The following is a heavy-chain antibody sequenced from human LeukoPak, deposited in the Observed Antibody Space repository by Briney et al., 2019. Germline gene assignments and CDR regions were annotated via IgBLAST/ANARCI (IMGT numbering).Heavy chain of an antibody. J-gene: IGHJ4*02. Sequence: SETLSLTRTVSGGSISSYYWSWIRQPPGKGLEWIGYIYYSGSTNYNPSLKSRVTISVDTSKNQFSLKLSSVTAADTAVYYCARAKWAYFDYWGQGTLVTVSS. V-gene: IGHV4-59*12. CDR3: ARAKWAYFDY. CDR2: IYYSGST. CDR1: GGSISSYY. D-gene: IGHD2-8*01.